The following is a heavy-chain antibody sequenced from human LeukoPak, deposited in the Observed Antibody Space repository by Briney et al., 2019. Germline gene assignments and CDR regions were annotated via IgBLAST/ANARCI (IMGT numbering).Heavy chain of an antibody. CDR2: IYTSGST. D-gene: IGHD5-18*01. J-gene: IGHJ5*02. CDR1: GGSISSYY. Sequence: SETLSLTCTVSGGSISSYYWSWIRQPAGKGLEWIGRIYTSGSTNYNPSLKSRVTMSVDTSKNQFSLKLSSVTAADTAVYYCARDWEAMAYNWFDPWGQGTLVTVSS. V-gene: IGHV4-4*07. CDR3: ARDWEAMAYNWFDP.